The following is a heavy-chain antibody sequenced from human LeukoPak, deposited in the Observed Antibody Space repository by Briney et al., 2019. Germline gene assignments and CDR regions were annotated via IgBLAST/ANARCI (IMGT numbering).Heavy chain of an antibody. Sequence: PGGSLRLSCSASGFTFNSYAVHWVRQAPGKGLEYGSSIDNTGVNTYYADSVKDRFTISRDNSKNTLYLQMSSLRAEDTAVYYCVKQDWGSQPAGYYFDDWGQGTLVTVSS. CDR1: GFTFNSYA. J-gene: IGHJ4*02. CDR2: IDNTGVNT. V-gene: IGHV3-64D*09. D-gene: IGHD7-27*01. CDR3: VKQDWGSQPAGYYFDD.